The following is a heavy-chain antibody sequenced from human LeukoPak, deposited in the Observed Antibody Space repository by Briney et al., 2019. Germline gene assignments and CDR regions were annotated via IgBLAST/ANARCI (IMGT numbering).Heavy chain of an antibody. Sequence: GGSLRLSCAASGFTFSSYAMSWVRQAPGKGLEWVANIKQDGSEKYYVDSVKGRFTISRDNAKNSLYLQMNSLRAEDTAVYYCARDEQSMVRGVILNYYYYYMDVWGKGTTVTISS. CDR1: GFTFSSYA. CDR3: ARDEQSMVRGVILNYYYYYMDV. D-gene: IGHD3-10*01. J-gene: IGHJ6*03. V-gene: IGHV3-7*01. CDR2: IKQDGSEK.